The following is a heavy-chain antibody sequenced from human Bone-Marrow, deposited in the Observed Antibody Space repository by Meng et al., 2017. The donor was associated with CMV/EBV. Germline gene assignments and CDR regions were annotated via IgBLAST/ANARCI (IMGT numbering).Heavy chain of an antibody. CDR3: ARDRDYYDSSGYYPNWFDP. CDR2: INPSGGST. J-gene: IGHJ5*02. Sequence: ASVKVSCKSSGYNFNGFGISWVRQAPGQGLEWMGIINPSGGSTRYAQKFQGRVTMTRDTSTSTVYMELSSLRSEDTAVYYCARDRDYYDSSGYYPNWFDPWVQGTLVTVSS. CDR1: GYNFNGFG. D-gene: IGHD3-22*01. V-gene: IGHV1-46*02.